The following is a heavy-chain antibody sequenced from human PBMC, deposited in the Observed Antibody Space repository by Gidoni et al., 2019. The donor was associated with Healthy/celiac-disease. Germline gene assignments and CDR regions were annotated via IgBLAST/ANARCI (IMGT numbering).Heavy chain of an antibody. CDR1: GFTFSSYS. V-gene: IGHV3-21*01. J-gene: IGHJ6*02. D-gene: IGHD2-8*01. CDR2: ISSSSSYI. Sequence: EVQLVESGGGLVKPGGSLRLSCAASGFTFSSYSMNGVRQAPGKGLEWVSSISSSSSYIYYADSVKGRFTISRDNAKNSLYLQMNSLRAEDTAVYYCAREKDVAFSVGCYGMDVWGQGTTVTVSS. CDR3: AREKDVAFSVGCYGMDV.